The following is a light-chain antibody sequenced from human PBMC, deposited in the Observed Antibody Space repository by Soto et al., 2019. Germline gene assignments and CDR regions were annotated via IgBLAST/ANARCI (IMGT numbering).Light chain of an antibody. CDR1: QTLRNK. V-gene: IGKV3-15*01. J-gene: IGKJ3*01. Sequence: IVLTQSPGTLSVSPGERVILSCRASQTLRNKFAWYQQKPGQAPRLLIYGGFTRATGIPARFSGSGSGTEFTLTINSLQSEDFAIYYCQQHNAWPLTFGPGTKLDLK. CDR2: GGF. CDR3: QQHNAWPLT.